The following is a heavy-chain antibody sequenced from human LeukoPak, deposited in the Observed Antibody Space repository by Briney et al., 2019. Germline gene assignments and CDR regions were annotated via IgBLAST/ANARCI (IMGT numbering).Heavy chain of an antibody. Sequence: GGSLRLSCAASGFTFSSYAMSWVRQAPGKGLEWVSAISGSGGSTYYADSVKGRFTISRDNSKNTLYLQMNSLRAEDTAVYYCARGNSSGRGALDYWGQGTLVTVSS. CDR1: GFTFSSYA. V-gene: IGHV3-23*01. CDR3: ARGNSSGRGALDY. D-gene: IGHD5-18*01. CDR2: ISGSGGST. J-gene: IGHJ4*02.